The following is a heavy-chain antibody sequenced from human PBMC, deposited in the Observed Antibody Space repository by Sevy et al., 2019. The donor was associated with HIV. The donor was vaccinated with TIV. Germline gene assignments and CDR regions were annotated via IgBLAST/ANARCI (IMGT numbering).Heavy chain of an antibody. CDR2: ISWNSGSI. Sequence: GGSLRLSCAASGFTFDDYAMHWVRQAPGKGLEWVSGISWNSGSIGYADSVKGRFTISRDNAKNSLYLQMNSLRAEDTALYYCAKGPLGAAAGTFAEYFQHWGQGTLVTVSS. V-gene: IGHV3-9*01. J-gene: IGHJ1*01. D-gene: IGHD6-13*01. CDR3: AKGPLGAAAGTFAEYFQH. CDR1: GFTFDDYA.